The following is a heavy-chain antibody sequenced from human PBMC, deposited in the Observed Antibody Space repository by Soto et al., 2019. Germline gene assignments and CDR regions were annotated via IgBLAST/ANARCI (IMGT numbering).Heavy chain of an antibody. CDR3: ARLEQTYNWFDP. J-gene: IGHJ5*02. D-gene: IGHD1-1*01. Sequence: SETLSLTCTVSGGSISSYYWSWIRQPPGKGLEWIGYIYYSGSTNYNPSLKSRVTISVDTSKNQFSLKLSSVTAADTAVYYCARLEQTYNWFDPWGQGTLVTVSS. CDR2: IYYSGST. CDR1: GGSISSYY. V-gene: IGHV4-59*08.